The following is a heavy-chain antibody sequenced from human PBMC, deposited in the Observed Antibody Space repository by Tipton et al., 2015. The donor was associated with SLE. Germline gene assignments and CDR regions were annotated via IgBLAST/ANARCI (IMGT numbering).Heavy chain of an antibody. CDR2: IFYDGST. J-gene: IGHJ4*02. V-gene: IGHV4-4*08. Sequence: TLSLTCSVSAGSISNYYWSWIRQTPGKGLEWVGYIFYDGSTRYNPSLKSRVTISVDSSKNHFSLMLTSVTAADTAIYYCARDRLISAAISYFDYWGQGVLVTVSS. CDR3: ARDRLISAAISYFDY. CDR1: AGSISNYY. D-gene: IGHD6-6*01.